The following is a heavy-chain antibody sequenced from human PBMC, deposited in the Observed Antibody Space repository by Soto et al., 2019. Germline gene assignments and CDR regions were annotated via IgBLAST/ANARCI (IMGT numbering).Heavy chain of an antibody. CDR1: GFTFSSYA. D-gene: IGHD2-15*01. J-gene: IGHJ4*01. V-gene: IGHV3-23*01. CDR3: APVVVVASTPYY. Sequence: EVQLLESGGGLVQPGGSLRLSCAASGFTFSSYAMSWVRQAPGKGLEWVSAISGSGGSTYYADSVKGRFTISRDNSKNTLYLQMNSLRAEDTAVYDCAPVVVVASTPYYWGHGTLVTVSS. CDR2: ISGSGGST.